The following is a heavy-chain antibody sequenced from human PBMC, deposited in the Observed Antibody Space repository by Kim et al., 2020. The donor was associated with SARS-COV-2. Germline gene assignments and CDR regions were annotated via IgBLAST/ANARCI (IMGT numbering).Heavy chain of an antibody. Sequence: GGSLRLSCVASGFTFSGYWMYWVRQAPGEGLVYISRINPEGSITNHADSVKGRFTIFRDNAKNTLYLQMNSLRAEDSALYYCARSLFDSPNYWGQGTLVT. D-gene: IGHD3-3*02. CDR1: GFTFSGYW. CDR2: INPEGSIT. V-gene: IGHV3-74*01. CDR3: ARSLFDSPNY. J-gene: IGHJ4*02.